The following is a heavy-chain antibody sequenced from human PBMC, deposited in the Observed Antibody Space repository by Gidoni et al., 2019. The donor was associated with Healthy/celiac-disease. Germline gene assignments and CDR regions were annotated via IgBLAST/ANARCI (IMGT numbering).Heavy chain of an antibody. D-gene: IGHD3-22*01. J-gene: IGHJ4*02. CDR1: GGSFSGYY. CDR2: INHSGST. V-gene: IGHV4-34*01. CDR3: ARGRQKYYYDSSGYPFDY. Sequence: QVQLQQWGAGLLKPSETLSLTCAVYGGSFSGYYWSWIRQPPGKGLEWIGGINHSGSTNYNPSLKSRVTISVDTSKNQFSLKLSSVTAADTAVYYCARGRQKYYYDSSGYPFDYWGQGTLVTVSS.